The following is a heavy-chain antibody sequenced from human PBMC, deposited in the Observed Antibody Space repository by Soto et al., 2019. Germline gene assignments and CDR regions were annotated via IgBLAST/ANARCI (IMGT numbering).Heavy chain of an antibody. D-gene: IGHD3-10*01. CDR1: GGTFSSYA. V-gene: IGHV1-69*13. CDR2: IIPIFGTA. Sequence: SVKVSCKASGGTFSSYAISWVRQAPGQGLEWMGGIIPIFGTANYAQKFQGRVTITADESTSTAYMELSSLRSEDTAVYYCARARSDYYGSGSPIDAFDIWGQGTMVTVSS. J-gene: IGHJ3*02. CDR3: ARARSDYYGSGSPIDAFDI.